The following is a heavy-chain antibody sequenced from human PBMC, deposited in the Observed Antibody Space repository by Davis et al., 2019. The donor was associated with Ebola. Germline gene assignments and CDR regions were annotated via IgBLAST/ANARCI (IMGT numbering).Heavy chain of an antibody. J-gene: IGHJ6*02. CDR2: ISSSSSYI. Sequence: PGGSLRLSCAASGFTFSSYSMNWVRQAPGKGLEWVSSISSSSSYIYYADSVKGRFTISRDNAKNPLYLQMNSLRAEETAVYYCARLRGCSGGSCYSVPYGMDVWGQGTTVTVSS. CDR3: ARLRGCSGGSCYSVPYGMDV. D-gene: IGHD2-15*01. V-gene: IGHV3-21*01. CDR1: GFTFSSYS.